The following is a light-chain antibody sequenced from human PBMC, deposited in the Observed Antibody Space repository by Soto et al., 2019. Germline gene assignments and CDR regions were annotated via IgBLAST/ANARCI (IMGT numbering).Light chain of an antibody. Sequence: SYELTQPPSESVSPGQTASITCSGDKLGDKYACWYQQKPGQSPVLVIYQDGKRPSGIPERFSGSNSGNTATLTISGTQAVDEADYYCQAWDSSTYVVFGGGIKLTVL. CDR1: KLGDKY. V-gene: IGLV3-1*01. J-gene: IGLJ2*01. CDR3: QAWDSSTYVV. CDR2: QDG.